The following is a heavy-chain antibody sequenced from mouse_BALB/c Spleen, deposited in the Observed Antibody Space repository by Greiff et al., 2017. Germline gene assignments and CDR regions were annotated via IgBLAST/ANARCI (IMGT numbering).Heavy chain of an antibody. V-gene: IGHV5-6-3*01. CDR2: INSNGGST. J-gene: IGHJ1*01. Sequence: VQLQQSGGGLVQPGGSLKLSCAASGFTFSSYGMSWVRQTPDKRLELVATINSNGGSTYYPDSVKGRFTISRDNAKNTLYLQMSSLKSEDTAMYYCARADGSSSWYFDVWGAGTTVTVSS. CDR1: GFTFSSYG. CDR3: ARADGSSSWYFDV. D-gene: IGHD1-1*01.